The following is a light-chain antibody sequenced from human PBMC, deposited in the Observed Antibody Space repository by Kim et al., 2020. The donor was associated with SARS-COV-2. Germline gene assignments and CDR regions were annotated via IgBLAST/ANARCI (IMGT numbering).Light chain of an antibody. CDR3: QQYHSSPAT. Sequence: SLSPGERATLSCRASQSVASFLAWYQQRPGQAPRLLIHGASSMAAGIPDRISGSGSGTDFTLTISRLQPEDFAVYYCQQYHSSPATFGQGTKLEI. V-gene: IGKV3-20*01. CDR1: QSVASF. CDR2: GAS. J-gene: IGKJ2*01.